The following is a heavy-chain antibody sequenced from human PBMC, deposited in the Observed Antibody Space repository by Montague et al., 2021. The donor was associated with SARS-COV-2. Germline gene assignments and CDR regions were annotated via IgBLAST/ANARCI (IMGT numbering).Heavy chain of an antibody. CDR2: IYYSGST. CDR3: ARGAGYSSSWYLAFEI. CDR1: SGSISRYY. V-gene: IGHV4-59*01. Sequence: SETLSLTCTVSSGSISRYYWSWIRQPPGKGLEWIGYIYYSGSTNYNPSLKSRVTISVDTSKNQFSLQLSSVTAADTAVYYCARGAGYSSSWYLAFEIWGQGTMVTISS. D-gene: IGHD6-13*01. J-gene: IGHJ3*02.